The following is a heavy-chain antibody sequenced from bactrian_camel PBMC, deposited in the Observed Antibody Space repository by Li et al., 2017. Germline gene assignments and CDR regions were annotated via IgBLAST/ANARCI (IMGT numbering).Heavy chain of an antibody. Sequence: HVQLVESGGGLVQPGGSLRLSCAVSGFAFSRFTIDWVRQAPGKGLEWVSAADNGGGITYYADSVKGRFTISRDNAKNILYLQLNSLKTEDTAMYYCASRISGVPTITDPAYAYWGQGTQVTVS. D-gene: IGHD3*01. CDR3: ASRISGVPTITDPAYAY. CDR1: GFAFSRFT. CDR2: ADNGGGIT. V-gene: IGHV3S1*01. J-gene: IGHJ4*01.